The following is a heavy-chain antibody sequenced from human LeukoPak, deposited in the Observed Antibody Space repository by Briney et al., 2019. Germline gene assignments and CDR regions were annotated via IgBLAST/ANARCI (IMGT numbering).Heavy chain of an antibody. D-gene: IGHD4-17*01. Sequence: GESLKISCEGSGYSFTNYWISSVRQMPGKGLEWMGRIDPRDSYTKYSPSFEGHVTISVDKSISTAFLQWNSLKASDSAMYYFATGASKVTTDFATYWGQGTQVAVSS. CDR1: GYSFTNYW. CDR2: IDPRDSYT. J-gene: IGHJ1*01. CDR3: ATGASKVTTDFATY. V-gene: IGHV5-10-1*01.